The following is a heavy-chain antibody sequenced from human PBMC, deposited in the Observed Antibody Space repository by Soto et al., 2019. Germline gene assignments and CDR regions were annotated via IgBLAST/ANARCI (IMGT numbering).Heavy chain of an antibody. D-gene: IGHD2-2*01. V-gene: IGHV4-59*01. CDR3: ARLGCSSTTCYVWDNWFDP. J-gene: IGHJ5*02. CDR2: IYYSGST. Sequence: PSETLSLTCTGSGGSISSYYWSWIRQPPGKGLEWIGYIYYSGSTKYNPSLKSRVTISVDTSKNQFSLKLSSVTAADTAVYYCARLGCSSTTCYVWDNWFDPWGQGTLVTVS. CDR1: GGSISSYY.